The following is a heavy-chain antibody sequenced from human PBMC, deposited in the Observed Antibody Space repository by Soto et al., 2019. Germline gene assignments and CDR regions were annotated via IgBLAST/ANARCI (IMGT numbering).Heavy chain of an antibody. J-gene: IGHJ6*02. CDR3: ARAPPPIFGVVVPSRVMDV. V-gene: IGHV1-69*13. D-gene: IGHD3-3*01. CDR1: GGTFSSYA. Sequence: SVKVSCKASGGTFSSYAISWVRQAPGQGLEWMGGIIPIFGTANYAQKFQGRVTITADESTSTAYMGLSSLRSEDTAVYYCARAPPPIFGVVVPSRVMDVWVQGPRVTVSS. CDR2: IIPIFGTA.